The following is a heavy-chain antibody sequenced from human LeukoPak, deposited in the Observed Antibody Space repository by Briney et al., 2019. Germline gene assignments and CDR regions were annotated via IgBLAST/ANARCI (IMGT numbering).Heavy chain of an antibody. CDR1: GGSISSSSYY. CDR3: ARHCGGSIAAAGTGWFDP. V-gene: IGHV4-39*01. D-gene: IGHD6-13*01. J-gene: IGHJ5*02. Sequence: SDTLSLTCTVSGGSISSSSYYWGWIRQPPGKGLEWVGSIYYSGSTYYNPSLKSRVTISVDTSKNQFPLKLSSVTAADTAVYYCARHCGGSIAAAGTGWFDPWGQGTLVTVSS. CDR2: IYYSGST.